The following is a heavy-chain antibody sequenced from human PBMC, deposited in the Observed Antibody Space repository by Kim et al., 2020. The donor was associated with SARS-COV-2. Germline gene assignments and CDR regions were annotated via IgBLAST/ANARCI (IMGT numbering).Heavy chain of an antibody. CDR1: GFTFSSYG. CDR3: AKAGGSGSYYNINWFDP. J-gene: IGHJ5*02. D-gene: IGHD3-10*01. V-gene: IGHV3-30*18. Sequence: GGSLRLSCAASGFTFSSYGMHWVRQAPGKGLEWVAVISYDGSNKYYADSVKGRFTISRDNSKNTLYLQMNSLRAEDTAVYFCAKAGGSGSYYNINWFDPWGQGTLVTVSS. CDR2: ISYDGSNK.